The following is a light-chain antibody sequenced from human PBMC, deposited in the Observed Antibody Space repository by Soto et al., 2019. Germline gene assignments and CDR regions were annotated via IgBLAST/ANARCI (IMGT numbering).Light chain of an antibody. CDR2: DVS. V-gene: IGLV2-14*01. J-gene: IGLJ2*01. CDR3: SSYTSSSTLVV. Sequence: QSALTQPASVSGSPGQSITIYCTGTSSDVGGYNYVSWYQQHPGKAPKLMIYDVSNRPSGVSNRFSGSKSGNTASLTISGLQAEDESEYYCSSYTSSSTLVVFAGGTKLTVL. CDR1: SSDVGGYNY.